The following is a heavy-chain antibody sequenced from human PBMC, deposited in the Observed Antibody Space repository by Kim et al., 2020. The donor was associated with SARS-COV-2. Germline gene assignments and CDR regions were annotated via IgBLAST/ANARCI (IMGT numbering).Heavy chain of an antibody. Sequence: ASVKVSCKASGYTFTSYGISWVRQAPGQGLEWMGWISAYNGNTNYAQKLQGRVTMTTDTSTSTAYMELRSLRSDDTAVYYCARGVIAPCYDFWSGCMYYFDYWGQGTLVTVSS. CDR1: GYTFTSYG. CDR2: ISAYNGNT. D-gene: IGHD3-3*01. V-gene: IGHV1-18*01. CDR3: ARGVIAPCYDFWSGCMYYFDY. J-gene: IGHJ4*02.